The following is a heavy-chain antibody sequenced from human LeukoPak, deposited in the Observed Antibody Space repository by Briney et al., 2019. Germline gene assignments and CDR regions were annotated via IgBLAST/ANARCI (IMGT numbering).Heavy chain of an antibody. V-gene: IGHV4-4*07. CDR1: GGSISSYY. D-gene: IGHD3-16*02. Sequence: PSETLSLTCTVSGGSISSYYWSWIRQPAGKGLEWIGRIYTSGSTNYNPSLKSRVTISVDTSKNQFSLKLSSVTAADTAVYYCARIDMITFGGVIVSGHYFDYWGQGTLVTVSS. CDR2: IYTSGST. J-gene: IGHJ4*02. CDR3: ARIDMITFGGVIVSGHYFDY.